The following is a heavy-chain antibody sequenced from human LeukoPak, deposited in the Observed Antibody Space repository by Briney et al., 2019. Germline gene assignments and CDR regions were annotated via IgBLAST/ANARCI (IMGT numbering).Heavy chain of an antibody. Sequence: SETLSLTCAVYGGSFSGYYWSWIRQPPGKGLEWIGEINHSGSTNYNPSLRSRVTISVDTSKNQFSLKLSSVTAADTAVYYCARVKWELLGSFDYWGQGTLVTVSS. CDR2: INHSGST. V-gene: IGHV4-34*01. J-gene: IGHJ4*02. CDR3: ARVKWELLGSFDY. CDR1: GGSFSGYY. D-gene: IGHD1-26*01.